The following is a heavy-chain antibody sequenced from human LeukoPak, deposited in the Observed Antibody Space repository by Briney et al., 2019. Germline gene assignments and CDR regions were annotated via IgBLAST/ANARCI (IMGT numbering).Heavy chain of an antibody. CDR2: ISWNSGSI. J-gene: IGHJ6*02. D-gene: IGHD6-19*01. CDR1: GFTFDDYA. Sequence: PGGSLRLSCAASGFTFDDYAMHWVRQAPGKGLEWVSGISWNSGSIGYADSVKGRFTISRDNAKNSLYLQMNSLRAEDTAVYYCAKDQGPPEKYSSGWYAAYYGMDVWGQGTTVTVSS. V-gene: IGHV3-9*01. CDR3: AKDQGPPEKYSSGWYAAYYGMDV.